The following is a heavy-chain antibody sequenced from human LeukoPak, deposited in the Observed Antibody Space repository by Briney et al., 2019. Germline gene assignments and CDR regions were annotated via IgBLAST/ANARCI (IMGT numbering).Heavy chain of an antibody. J-gene: IGHJ6*03. CDR3: ARGHGYDSSGYYYYYYYMDV. CDR1: GGSISSSSYY. V-gene: IGHV4-39*07. CDR2: IYYSGST. D-gene: IGHD3-22*01. Sequence: SETLSLTCTVSGGSISSSSYYWGWIRQPPGKGLEWIGSIYYSGSTYYNPSLKSRVTISVDTSKNQFSLKLSSVTAADTAVYYCARGHGYDSSGYYYYYYYMDVWGKGTTVTVSS.